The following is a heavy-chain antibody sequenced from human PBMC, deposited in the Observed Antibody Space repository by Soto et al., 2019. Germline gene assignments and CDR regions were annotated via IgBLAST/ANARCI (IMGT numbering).Heavy chain of an antibody. CDR1: GFTFSSYG. CDR3: ARGEAALDY. Sequence: QVQLVESGGGVVQPGRSLRLSCAASGFTFSSYGMHWVRQAPGKGLEWVAVIWYDGSNKYYADSVKGRFTISRENSKNTLYLQMNSLRAEDTGVYYCARGEAALDYWGQGTLVTVSS. CDR2: IWYDGSNK. J-gene: IGHJ4*02. V-gene: IGHV3-33*01. D-gene: IGHD6-13*01.